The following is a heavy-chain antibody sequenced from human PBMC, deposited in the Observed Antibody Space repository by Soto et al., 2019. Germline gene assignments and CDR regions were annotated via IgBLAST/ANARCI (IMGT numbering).Heavy chain of an antibody. Sequence: QVQLVQSGAEVKKPGASVKVSCKASGYTFTSYGISWVRQAPGQGLEWMGWISAYNGNTNYAQKLQGRVTMTTDTSTSTADMELRSLRSDDTAVNYCARWDDCSGGSCYWFDPWGQGTLVTVSS. CDR2: ISAYNGNT. J-gene: IGHJ5*02. CDR3: ARWDDCSGGSCYWFDP. CDR1: GYTFTSYG. V-gene: IGHV1-18*01. D-gene: IGHD2-15*01.